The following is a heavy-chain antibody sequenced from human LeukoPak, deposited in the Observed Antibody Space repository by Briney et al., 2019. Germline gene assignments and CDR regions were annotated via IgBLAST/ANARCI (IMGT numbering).Heavy chain of an antibody. CDR1: GFTFSSYA. D-gene: IGHD3-22*01. J-gene: IGHJ4*02. V-gene: IGHV3-64D*06. CDR3: VKALYYDSSGYVMDTDY. Sequence: GGSLRLSCSASGFTFSSYAMHWVRQAPGKGLEYVSAISSNGGSTYYADSVKGRFTISRDNSKNTLYLQMSSLRAEDTAVYHCVKALYYDSSGYVMDTDYWGQGTLVTVSS. CDR2: ISSNGGST.